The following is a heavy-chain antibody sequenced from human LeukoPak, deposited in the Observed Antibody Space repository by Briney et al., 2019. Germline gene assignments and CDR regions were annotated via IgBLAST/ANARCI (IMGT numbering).Heavy chain of an antibody. Sequence: PSETLSLTCTVSGGSISSYYWSWIPQPPGKGLEWIGYIYYSGSTNYNPSLKSRVTISVDTSKNQFSLKLSSVTAADTAVYYCARDFRSDMTLKHYYYMDVWGKGTTVTISS. J-gene: IGHJ6*03. CDR2: IYYSGST. CDR3: ARDFRSDMTLKHYYYMDV. D-gene: IGHD3-9*01. CDR1: GGSISSYY. V-gene: IGHV4-59*01.